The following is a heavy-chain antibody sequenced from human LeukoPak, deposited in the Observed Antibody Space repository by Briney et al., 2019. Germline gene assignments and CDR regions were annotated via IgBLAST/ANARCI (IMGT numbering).Heavy chain of an antibody. V-gene: IGHV1-58*01. CDR1: GFTCTTFA. J-gene: IGHJ6*02. D-gene: IGHD2-21*02. Sequence: SVKVSCKASGFTCTTFAVQWVRQASGQRLEWIGWIVVDGGNTHYAQKFQERVDIITDRSTNTVFMELRSLRSDDTAVYYCSAGATTYCGEDCYPSFFFYHGIDVWGQGTTVTVSS. CDR2: IVVDGGNT. CDR3: SAGATTYCGEDCYPSFFFYHGIDV.